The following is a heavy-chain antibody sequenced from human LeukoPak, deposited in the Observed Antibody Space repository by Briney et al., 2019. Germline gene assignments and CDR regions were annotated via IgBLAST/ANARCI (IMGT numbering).Heavy chain of an antibody. CDR1: GGSISSYY. D-gene: IGHD3-16*01. Sequence: NASETLSLTCTVSGGSISSYYWSWIRQPPGKGLEWIGYIYYSGSTNYNPSLKSRVAISVDTSKNQFSLKLTSVTAADTAVYYCARVKDPGGYYYYYYMDVWGKGTTVTVSS. CDR3: ARVKDPGGYYYYYYMDV. V-gene: IGHV4-59*12. CDR2: IYYSGST. J-gene: IGHJ6*03.